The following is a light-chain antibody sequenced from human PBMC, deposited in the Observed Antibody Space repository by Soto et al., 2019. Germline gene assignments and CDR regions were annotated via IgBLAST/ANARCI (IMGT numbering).Light chain of an antibody. CDR1: QSISSW. CDR2: KAS. Sequence: DIQMTQSPSTLSASVGDRVTITCRASQSISSWLAWYQQKPGKAPKLLIYKASSLESGVPSRFSGSGSWTEFTLNISSLKPADFAAYNSQQYKSYWYTFGQGTKLEIK. V-gene: IGKV1-5*03. CDR3: QQYKSYWYT. J-gene: IGKJ2*01.